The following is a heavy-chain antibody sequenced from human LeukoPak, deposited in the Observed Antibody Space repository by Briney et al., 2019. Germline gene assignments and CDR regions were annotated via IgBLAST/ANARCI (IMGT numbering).Heavy chain of an antibody. D-gene: IGHD3-10*01. J-gene: IGHJ5*02. V-gene: IGHV4-59*01. CDR3: ARVECITMVRGVILWFDP. Sequence: SETLSLTCTVSGGSISSYYWSWIRQPPGKGLEWIGYIYYSGSTNYNPSLKSRVTISVDTSKNQFSLKLSSVTAADTAVYYCARVECITMVRGVILWFDPWGQGTLVTVSS. CDR1: GGSISSYY. CDR2: IYYSGST.